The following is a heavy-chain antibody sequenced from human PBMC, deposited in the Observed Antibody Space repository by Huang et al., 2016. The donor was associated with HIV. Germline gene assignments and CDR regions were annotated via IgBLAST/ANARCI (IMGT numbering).Heavy chain of an antibody. CDR1: GYTFTSYA. V-gene: IGHV7-4-1*02. CDR2: INTNTGNP. J-gene: IGHJ4*02. Sequence: QVQLVQSGSELKKPGASVKVSCKASGYTFTSYAMNWVRQAPGQGLEWVGGINTNTGNPTYAQGFKVRFVFSLDTSVSTAYLQISSLKAEDTAVYYCARGLYSSSWAPFDYWGQGTLVTVSS. CDR3: ARGLYSSSWAPFDY. D-gene: IGHD6-13*01.